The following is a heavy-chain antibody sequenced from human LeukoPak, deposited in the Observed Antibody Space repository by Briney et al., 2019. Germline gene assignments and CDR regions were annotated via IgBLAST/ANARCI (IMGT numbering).Heavy chain of an antibody. CDR2: IYYSGST. Sequence: PSETLSLTCTVSGGSMRSYYWVWIRQPPGKGLEWIGYIYYSGSTDYNPSLKSRVTISVDTSKNQFSLRLSSVTAADTAVYYCTRGTVTTRYFDYWGQGALVTVSS. CDR1: GGSMRSYY. J-gene: IGHJ4*02. CDR3: TRGTVTTRYFDY. D-gene: IGHD4-11*01. V-gene: IGHV4-59*08.